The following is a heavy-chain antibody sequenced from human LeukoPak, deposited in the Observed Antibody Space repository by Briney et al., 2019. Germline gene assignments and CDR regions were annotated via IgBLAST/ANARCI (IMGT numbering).Heavy chain of an antibody. Sequence: GGSLRLSCAASGFTFSSYGMHWVRQAPGKGLEWVAVISYDGSNKYYVDSVKGRFTISRDNSKNTLYLQMNSLRAEDTAVYYCAKDRTPNSIAVAGIFDYWGQGTLVTVSS. CDR2: ISYDGSNK. V-gene: IGHV3-30*18. J-gene: IGHJ4*02. D-gene: IGHD6-19*01. CDR1: GFTFSSYG. CDR3: AKDRTPNSIAVAGIFDY.